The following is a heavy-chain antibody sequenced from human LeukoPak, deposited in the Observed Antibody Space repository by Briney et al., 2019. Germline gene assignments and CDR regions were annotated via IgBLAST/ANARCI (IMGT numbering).Heavy chain of an antibody. Sequence: GGSLRLSCAASGFTFSSYWMSWVRQAPGRGLEWVANIKQDGSEKYYVDSVKGRFTISRDNTKNSLYLQMNSLRAEDTAVYYCAREHGSGRVYFDYWGQGTLVTVSS. CDR2: IKQDGSEK. CDR3: AREHGSGRVYFDY. J-gene: IGHJ4*02. CDR1: GFTFSSYW. V-gene: IGHV3-7*01. D-gene: IGHD3-10*01.